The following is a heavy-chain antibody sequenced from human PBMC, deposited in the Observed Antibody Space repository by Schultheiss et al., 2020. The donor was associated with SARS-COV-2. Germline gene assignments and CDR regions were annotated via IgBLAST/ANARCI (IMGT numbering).Heavy chain of an antibody. CDR2: IIPIFGTA. V-gene: IGHV1-69*13. CDR1: GGTFSSYA. J-gene: IGHJ6*02. Sequence: SVKVSCKASGGTFSSYAISWVRQAPGQGLEWMGGIIPIFGTANYAQKFQGRVTITADESTSTAYMELSSLTSDDTAVYYCARDRFLGLPNGDYYYYGMDVWGQGTTVTVSS. D-gene: IGHD5-12*01. CDR3: ARDRFLGLPNGDYYYYGMDV.